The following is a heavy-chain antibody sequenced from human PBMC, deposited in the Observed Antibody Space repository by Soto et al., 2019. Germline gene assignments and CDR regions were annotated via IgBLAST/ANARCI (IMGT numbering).Heavy chain of an antibody. J-gene: IGHJ4*02. CDR1: GFTFSSYG. V-gene: IGHV3-30*18. CDR2: ISYDGSNK. D-gene: IGHD6-19*01. CDR3: AKDSSIAVAGLIDD. Sequence: GGSLRLSCAASGFTFSSYGMHWVRQAPGKGLEWVAVISYDGSNKYYADSVKGRFTISRDNSKNTLYLQMNSLRAEDTAVYYCAKDSSIAVAGLIDDWGQGTLVTVAS.